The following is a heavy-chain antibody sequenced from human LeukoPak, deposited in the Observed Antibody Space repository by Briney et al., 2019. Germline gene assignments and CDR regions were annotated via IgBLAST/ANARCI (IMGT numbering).Heavy chain of an antibody. CDR2: ISYSGNT. Sequence: SETLSLTCTVSAGSISSYYWSWIRQPPGKGLEWIGYISYSGNTNYNPSLKSRVTISVDTSKNQFSLKLSSVTAADTAVYYCARQGGYIAPLALWGQGTLVTVSA. CDR3: ARQGGYIAPLAL. J-gene: IGHJ4*02. D-gene: IGHD6-13*01. V-gene: IGHV4-59*08. CDR1: AGSISSYY.